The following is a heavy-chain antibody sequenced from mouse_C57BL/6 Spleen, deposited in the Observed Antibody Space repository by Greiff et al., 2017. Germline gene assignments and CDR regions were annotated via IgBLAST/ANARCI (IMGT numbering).Heavy chain of an antibody. CDR2: SRNKANDYTT. CDR3: ARDADYDEGGAMDY. CDR1: GFTFSDFY. J-gene: IGHJ4*01. Sequence: EVQVVESGGGLVQSGRSLRLSCATSGFTFSDFYMEWVRQAPGKGLEWIAASRNKANDYTTEYSASVKGRFIVSRDTSQSILYLQMNALRAEDTAIYYCARDADYDEGGAMDYWGQGTSVTVSS. V-gene: IGHV7-1*01. D-gene: IGHD2-4*01.